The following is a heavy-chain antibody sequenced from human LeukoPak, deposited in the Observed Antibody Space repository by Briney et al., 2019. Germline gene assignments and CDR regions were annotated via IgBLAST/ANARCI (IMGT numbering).Heavy chain of an antibody. CDR1: GGTFSSYA. CDR3: ARGGYNWNYARLGFDFDY. D-gene: IGHD1-7*01. J-gene: IGHJ4*02. Sequence: SVKVSCKASGGTFSSYAISWVRQAPGQGLEWMGGIIPIFGTANYAQKFQGRVTITTDESTSTAYMELSSLRSEDTAVYYCARGGYNWNYARLGFDFDYWGQRTLVTVSS. CDR2: IIPIFGTA. V-gene: IGHV1-69*05.